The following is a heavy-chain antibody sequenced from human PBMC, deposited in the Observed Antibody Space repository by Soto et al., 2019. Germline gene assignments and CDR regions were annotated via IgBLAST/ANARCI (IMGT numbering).Heavy chain of an antibody. J-gene: IGHJ6*02. V-gene: IGHV4-34*01. CDR3: ARGRYGSGSYYFYYYYYGMDV. Sequence: PSETLSLTFAVYGGSFSGYYWSWIRQPPGKGLEWIGEINHSGSTNYNPSLKSRVTISVDTSKNQFSLKLSSVTAADTAVYYCARGRYGSGSYYFYYYYYGMDVWGQGTTVTVSS. CDR1: GGSFSGYY. D-gene: IGHD3-10*01. CDR2: INHSGST.